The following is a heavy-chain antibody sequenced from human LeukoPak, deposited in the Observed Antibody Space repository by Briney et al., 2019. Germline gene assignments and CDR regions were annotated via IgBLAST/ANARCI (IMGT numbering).Heavy chain of an antibody. CDR2: ISVYNGNT. Sequence: ASVKVSCKASGYTFTSYGINWVRQAPGQGLEWMGWISVYNGNTNYAQKLQGRVTMTTDTSTSTAYMELRSLGSDDTAVYYCASRPYYYDSGGYYRDAFDIWGQGTMVTVSS. CDR1: GYTFTSYG. CDR3: ASRPYYYDSGGYYRDAFDI. D-gene: IGHD3-22*01. V-gene: IGHV1-18*01. J-gene: IGHJ3*02.